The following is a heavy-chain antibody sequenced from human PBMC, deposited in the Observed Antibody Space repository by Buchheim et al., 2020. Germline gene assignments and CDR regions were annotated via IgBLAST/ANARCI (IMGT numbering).Heavy chain of an antibody. CDR3: TTDSGSGYDYYYYGMDV. V-gene: IGHV3-15*01. CDR2: IKSKNDGGTT. J-gene: IGHJ6*02. CDR1: GFTFSNAW. D-gene: IGHD3-3*01. Sequence: EVQLVESGGGLVKPGGSLRLSCAASGFTFSNAWMSWVRQAPGKGLEWVGRIKSKNDGGTTDYAAPVKGRFTISRDDLKNTLYLQMNSLKTEDTAVYYCTTDSGSGYDYYYYGMDVWGQGTT.